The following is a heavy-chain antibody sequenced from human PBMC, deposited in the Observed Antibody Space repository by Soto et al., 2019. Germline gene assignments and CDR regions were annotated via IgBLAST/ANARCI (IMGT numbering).Heavy chain of an antibody. D-gene: IGHD4-17*01. CDR1: GFTFSTYG. Sequence: QVQLVESGGGEVQPGRSLTISCAASGFTFSTYGMHWVRQTPGKGLEWVAVISYDGTNKFYSDSVKGRFTISRDNFKNTLTLQMNFLRADDTAVYCCAKDLQSYGDYDYYFYGMDVWGLGTRVPVSS. CDR2: ISYDGTNK. J-gene: IGHJ6*01. V-gene: IGHV3-30*18. CDR3: AKDLQSYGDYDYYFYGMDV.